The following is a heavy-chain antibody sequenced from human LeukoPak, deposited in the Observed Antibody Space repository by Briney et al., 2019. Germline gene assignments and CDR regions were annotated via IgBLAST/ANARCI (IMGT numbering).Heavy chain of an antibody. CDR1: GGTFSSYA. Sequence: SVKVSCKASGGTFSSYAISWVRQAPGQGLEWMGRIIPIFGPANYAQKFQGRVTITTDESTSTAYMELSSLRSEDTAVYYCARDDSSGVAFVYWGQGTLVTVSS. J-gene: IGHJ4*02. CDR2: IIPIFGPA. D-gene: IGHD6-19*01. V-gene: IGHV1-69*05. CDR3: ARDDSSGVAFVY.